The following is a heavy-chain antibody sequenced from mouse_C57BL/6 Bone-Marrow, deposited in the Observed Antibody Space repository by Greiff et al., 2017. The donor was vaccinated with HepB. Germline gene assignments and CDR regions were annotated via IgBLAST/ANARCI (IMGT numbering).Heavy chain of an antibody. CDR2: IYPGGGYT. J-gene: IGHJ2*01. V-gene: IGHV1-63*01. CDR1: GYTFTNYW. CDR3: ASTTVVSYYIDY. D-gene: IGHD1-1*01. Sequence: QVQLQQSGAELVRPGTSVKMSCKASGYTFTNYWIRWAKQRPGHGLEWIGDIYPGGGYTNYNEKFKGKATLTADKSSSTAYMQFSSLTSEDSAIYYCASTTVVSYYIDYWGQGTTLTVSS.